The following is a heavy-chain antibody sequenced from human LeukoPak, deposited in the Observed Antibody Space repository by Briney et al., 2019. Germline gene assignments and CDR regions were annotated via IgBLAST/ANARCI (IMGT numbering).Heavy chain of an antibody. Sequence: GGSLRLSCAASGFIVSSHYMSWVRQAPGKGLEWVSVIYSGGSTDYADSVKGRFTISRDNAKNSLYLQMNSLRAEDTAVYYCASLSYYSFDFWGQGTLVTVSS. CDR3: ASLSYYSFDF. V-gene: IGHV3-66*01. J-gene: IGHJ4*02. CDR2: IYSGGST. CDR1: GFIVSSHY. D-gene: IGHD3-10*01.